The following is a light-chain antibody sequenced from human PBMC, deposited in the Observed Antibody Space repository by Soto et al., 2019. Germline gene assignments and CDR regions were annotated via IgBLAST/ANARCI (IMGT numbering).Light chain of an antibody. CDR1: QSINSKS. Sequence: EIVLTQSPGTLSLSPGEGATVSCRVSQSINSKSLVWYQRKFGQAPRLLIYNTSTRATGIPDRFSGRGSGTAFTLRSSRLEPEYFAVYYCQHYGGLFIFGTGTKVDFK. CDR3: QHYGGLFI. CDR2: NTS. V-gene: IGKV3-20*01. J-gene: IGKJ3*01.